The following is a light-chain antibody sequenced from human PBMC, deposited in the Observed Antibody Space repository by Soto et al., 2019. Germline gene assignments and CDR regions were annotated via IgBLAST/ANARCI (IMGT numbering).Light chain of an antibody. J-gene: IGKJ4*01. CDR2: DAC. CDR1: QSISSW. V-gene: IGKV1-5*01. CDR3: QQYNSYSALT. Sequence: DIQMTQSPSTLSASVGDRVTITCRASQSISSWLAWYEQKPGKAHKLLIYDACCLESGVPSRFSGSGSGTEFTLTISSLQPDDFATYYCQQYNSYSALTFGGGTKVEIK.